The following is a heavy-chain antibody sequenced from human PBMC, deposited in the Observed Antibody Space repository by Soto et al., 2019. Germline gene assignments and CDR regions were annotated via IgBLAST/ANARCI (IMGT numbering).Heavy chain of an antibody. V-gene: IGHV3-15*07. Sequence: PGGSLRLSCAASGFTFSNAWMNWVRQAPGKGLEWVGRIKSKTDGGTTDYAAPVKGRFTISRDDSKNTLYLQMNSLKTEDTAVYYCTTYLVLEYGDYLEYYFDYWGQGTLVTVSS. D-gene: IGHD4-17*01. CDR2: IKSKTDGGTT. J-gene: IGHJ4*02. CDR3: TTYLVLEYGDYLEYYFDY. CDR1: GFTFSNAW.